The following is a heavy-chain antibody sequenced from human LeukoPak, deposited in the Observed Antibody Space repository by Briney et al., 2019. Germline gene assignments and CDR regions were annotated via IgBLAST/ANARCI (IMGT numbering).Heavy chain of an antibody. CDR1: GFSVSDPLSY. V-gene: IGHV4-39*01. Sequence: SATLSLTCTVSGFSVSDPLSYWGWVHQPPGKGLEWIAEINFIGRTSYNSSLNSRVTMSVDTSKNQFSLKMTSLTAADTAVYFCARLTKGRYFDYIFAFWGQGILVTVSS. CDR2: INFIGRT. J-gene: IGHJ4*02. D-gene: IGHD3-9*01. CDR3: ARLTKGRYFDYIFAF.